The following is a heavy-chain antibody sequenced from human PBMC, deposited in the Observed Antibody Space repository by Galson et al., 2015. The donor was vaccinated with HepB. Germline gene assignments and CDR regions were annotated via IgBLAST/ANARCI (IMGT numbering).Heavy chain of an antibody. CDR2: ISPYSGNT. J-gene: IGHJ4*02. CDR1: GYTFIGYG. D-gene: IGHD1-26*01. CDR3: ARAADLVGAQPADY. V-gene: IGHV1-18*04. Sequence: SVKVSCKASGYTFIGYGITWVRQAPGQGLGRMGWISPYSGNTNYAQNLQGRVTMTTDTSTSTAYMDLRSLRSDDTAVYYCARAADLVGAQPADYWGQGTLVTVSS.